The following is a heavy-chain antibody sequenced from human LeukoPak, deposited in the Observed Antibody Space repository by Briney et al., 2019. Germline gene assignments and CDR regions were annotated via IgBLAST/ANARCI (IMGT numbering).Heavy chain of an antibody. CDR3: ARTLYCSSTSCTDWFDP. CDR1: GFTFSSYA. D-gene: IGHD2-2*01. CDR2: ISYDGSNK. J-gene: IGHJ5*02. V-gene: IGHV3-30-3*01. Sequence: GGSLRLSCAASGFTFSSYAMHWVRQAPGKGLEWVAVISYDGSNKYYADSVKGRFTISRDNSKNTLYLQMNSLRAEDTAVYYCARTLYCSSTSCTDWFDPWGQGTLVTVSS.